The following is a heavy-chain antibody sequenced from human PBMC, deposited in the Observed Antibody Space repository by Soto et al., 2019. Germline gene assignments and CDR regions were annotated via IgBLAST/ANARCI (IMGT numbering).Heavy chain of an antibody. CDR3: ARDTMVRGVTGGRFDP. V-gene: IGHV4-31*03. CDR2: IYYSGST. Sequence: QVQLQESCPELVKPSQTLSLTCTVSGGPISSGGYYWSWIRQHPGKGLEWIGYIYYSGSTYYNPSLKSRVTISVDTSKHQFSLKLSSVTAADTAVYYCARDTMVRGVTGGRFDPWGQGTLVTVSS. CDR1: GGPISSGGYY. J-gene: IGHJ5*02. D-gene: IGHD3-10*01.